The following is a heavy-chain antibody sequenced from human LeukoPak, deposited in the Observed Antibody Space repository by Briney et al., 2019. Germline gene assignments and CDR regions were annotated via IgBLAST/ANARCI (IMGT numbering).Heavy chain of an antibody. V-gene: IGHV1-69*06. D-gene: IGHD2-2*03. Sequence: RASVKVSCTASGGSFSSYAISWVRQAPGQVLESMGGSSPIFGTANYAQKFQGRVTITADKSTSTAYMELSSLRSEDTAVYYCARVGYCSSTSCHDAFDIWGQGTMVTVSS. CDR1: GGSFSSYA. J-gene: IGHJ3*02. CDR2: SSPIFGTA. CDR3: ARVGYCSSTSCHDAFDI.